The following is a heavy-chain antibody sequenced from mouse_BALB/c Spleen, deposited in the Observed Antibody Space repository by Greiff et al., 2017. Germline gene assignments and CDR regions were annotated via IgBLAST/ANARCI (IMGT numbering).Heavy chain of an antibody. CDR3: ARDDGNFHYAMDY. V-gene: IGHV5-15*02. J-gene: IGHJ4*01. D-gene: IGHD2-1*01. Sequence: EVKLMESGGGLVQPGGSRKLSCAASGFTFSGYGMAWVRQAPGKGPEWVAFISNLAYSIYYADTVTGRFTISRENAKNTLYLEMSSLRSEDTAMYYCARDDGNFHYAMDYWGQGTSVTVSS. CDR1: GFTFSGYG. CDR2: ISNLAYSI.